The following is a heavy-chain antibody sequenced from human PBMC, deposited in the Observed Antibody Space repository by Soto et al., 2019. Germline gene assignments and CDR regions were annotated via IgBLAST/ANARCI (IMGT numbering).Heavy chain of an antibody. J-gene: IGHJ2*01. D-gene: IGHD3-10*01. V-gene: IGHV1-18*01. Sequence: QVQLVQSGPEVKRPGASVKVSCKASGYNFITSDINWVRQAPGQGLEWMGWISTANGDRKYAQKFKGRVTMTSEVSTTTAYMELTNLRSDDTAVYFCARGRYFATTHRQWWYFDLWGRGTLVTVSS. CDR3: ARGRYFATTHRQWWYFDL. CDR1: GYNFITSD. CDR2: ISTANGDR.